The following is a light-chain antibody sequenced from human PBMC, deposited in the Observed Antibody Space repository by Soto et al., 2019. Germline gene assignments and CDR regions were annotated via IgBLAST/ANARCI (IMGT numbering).Light chain of an antibody. CDR3: LQRSTWPPA. CDR1: LNVAEF. Sequence: ELVLTQSPAILSLSPGERATLSCRASLNVAEFLAWYQQRPGQAPRLLIYDASNRATGIPARFSGGGSGTDFTLTISSLEPEDFAVYYCLQRSTWPPAFGQGTKVEIK. CDR2: DAS. V-gene: IGKV3-11*01. J-gene: IGKJ1*01.